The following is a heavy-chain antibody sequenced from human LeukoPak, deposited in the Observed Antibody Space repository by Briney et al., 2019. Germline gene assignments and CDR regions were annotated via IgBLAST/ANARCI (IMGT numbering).Heavy chain of an antibody. CDR1: GGSISSYY. V-gene: IGHV4-59*01. D-gene: IGHD3-22*01. J-gene: IGHJ4*02. CDR2: IYYCGST. CDR3: ARGQNYYDSSGPQYYFDY. Sequence: SETLSLTCTVSGGSISSYYWSWLRQPPGKGLEWIGYIYYCGSTNYNPSLKSRVTISVDTSKNQFSLKLSSVTAADTAVYYCARGQNYYDSSGPQYYFDYWGQGTLVTVSS.